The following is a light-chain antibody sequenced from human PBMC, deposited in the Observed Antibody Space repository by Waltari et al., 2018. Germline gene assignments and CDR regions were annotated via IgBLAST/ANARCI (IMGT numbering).Light chain of an antibody. V-gene: IGKV1-5*03. J-gene: IGKJ1*01. CDR3: QQYYTFPKT. CDR1: PSVNGW. CDR2: KTS. Sequence: DIQMTQSPSTLSASVGHRFPISCRASPSVNGWLAWYQQIPGKAPKVLIYKTSRLQSGVPSRFSGSGSGTEFTLTISCLQPDDFATYYCQQYYTFPKTFGQGTKV.